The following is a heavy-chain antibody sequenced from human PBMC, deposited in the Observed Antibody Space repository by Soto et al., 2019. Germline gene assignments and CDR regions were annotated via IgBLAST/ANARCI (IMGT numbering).Heavy chain of an antibody. Sequence: QLQLQESGPGLVKPSETLSLTCTVSGGSITSSSFYWGWIRQPPGKGLEWIGHIFHTGATYYNPARKGRLRMSVDTSKSQFSRNLSSVTATDTAVYYCARRRIVPTTNFDYWGQGTLVTVSS. CDR1: GGSITSSSFY. V-gene: IGHV4-39*01. CDR2: IFHTGAT. CDR3: ARRRIVPTTNFDY. D-gene: IGHD1-26*01. J-gene: IGHJ4*02.